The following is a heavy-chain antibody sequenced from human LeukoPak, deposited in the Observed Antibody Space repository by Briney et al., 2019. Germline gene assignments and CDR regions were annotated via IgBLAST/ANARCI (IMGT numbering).Heavy chain of an antibody. D-gene: IGHD6-19*01. Sequence: PGGSLRLSCAASGFAFSSYAMHWVRQAPVKGLEWVAVISYDGSNKYYADSVKGRFTISRDNSKNTLYLQMNSLRAEDTAVYYCARVFSGWYFYFDNWGQGTLVTVSS. CDR3: ARVFSGWYFYFDN. J-gene: IGHJ4*02. V-gene: IGHV3-30-3*01. CDR1: GFAFSSYA. CDR2: ISYDGSNK.